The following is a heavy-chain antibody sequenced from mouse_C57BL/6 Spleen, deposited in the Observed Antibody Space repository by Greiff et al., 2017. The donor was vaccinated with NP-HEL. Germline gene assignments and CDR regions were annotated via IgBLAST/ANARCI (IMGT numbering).Heavy chain of an antibody. Sequence: VQLQQSGAELAKPGASVKLSCKASGYTFTSYWMHWVKQRPGQGLEWIGYINPSSGYTKYNQKFKDKATLTADKSSSTAYMQLSSLTYEDSAVYYCARMITTVVGNFDYWGQGTTLTVSS. CDR1: GYTFTSYW. J-gene: IGHJ2*01. CDR3: ARMITTVVGNFDY. CDR2: INPSSGYT. D-gene: IGHD1-1*01. V-gene: IGHV1-7*01.